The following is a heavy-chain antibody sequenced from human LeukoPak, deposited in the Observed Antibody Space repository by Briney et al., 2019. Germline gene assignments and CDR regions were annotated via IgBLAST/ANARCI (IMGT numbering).Heavy chain of an antibody. CDR1: GGTFSSYA. D-gene: IGHD3-9*01. V-gene: IGHV1-69*13. CDR3: ARDLRRYDILTGYYPYWYFDL. Sequence: SVKVSCKASGGTFSSYAISWVRQAPGRGLEWMGGIIPIFGTANYAQKFQGRVTITADESTSTAYMELSSLRSEDTAVYYCARDLRRYDILTGYYPYWYFDLWGRGTLVTVSS. CDR2: IIPIFGTA. J-gene: IGHJ2*01.